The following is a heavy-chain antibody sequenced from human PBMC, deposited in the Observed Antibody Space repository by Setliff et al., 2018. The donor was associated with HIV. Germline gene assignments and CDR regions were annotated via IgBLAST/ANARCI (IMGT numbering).Heavy chain of an antibody. D-gene: IGHD1-7*01. CDR2: IYYSGST. J-gene: IGHJ6*03. CDR3: ARNSKNWNYPVEYYDYYMDV. CDR1: GGSISSYY. Sequence: PSETLSLTCTVSGGSISSYYWSWIRQPPGKGLEWIGYIYYSGSTNYNPSLKSRVTISVDTSKNQFSLKVSSMTAADTAVYYCARNSKNWNYPVEYYDYYMDVWGTGTTVTVSS. V-gene: IGHV4-59*12.